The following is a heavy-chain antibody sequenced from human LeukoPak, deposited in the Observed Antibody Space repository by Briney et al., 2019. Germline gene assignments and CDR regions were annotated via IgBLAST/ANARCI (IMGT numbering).Heavy chain of an antibody. CDR3: ARDRVDCSSTSCYPYSSSHDAFDI. CDR2: INPSSGDT. CDR1: GYIFTRYY. J-gene: IGHJ3*02. Sequence: ASVKVSCKASGYIFTRYYVHWARQVPGQGLEWMGMINPSSGDTSYTQKFQGRVTMTRDTSTTTVYMELSSLRSEDTAVYYCARDRVDCSSTSCYPYSSSHDAFDIWGQGTMVTVSS. D-gene: IGHD2-2*01. V-gene: IGHV1-46*01.